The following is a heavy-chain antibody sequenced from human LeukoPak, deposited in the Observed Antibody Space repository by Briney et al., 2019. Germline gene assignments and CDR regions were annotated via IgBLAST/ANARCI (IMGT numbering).Heavy chain of an antibody. D-gene: IGHD5-12*01. CDR3: ARGPGSGYDLAGIFDY. Sequence: SETLSLTCAVYGGSFSGYYWSWIRQPPGKGLEWIGEINHSGSTNYNPSLKSRVIISVDTSKNQFSLKLSSVTAADTAVYYCARGPGSGYDLAGIFDYWGQGTLVTVSS. CDR1: GGSFSGYY. J-gene: IGHJ4*02. V-gene: IGHV4-34*01. CDR2: INHSGST.